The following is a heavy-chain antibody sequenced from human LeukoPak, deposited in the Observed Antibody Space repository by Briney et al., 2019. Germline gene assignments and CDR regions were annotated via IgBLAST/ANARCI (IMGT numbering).Heavy chain of an antibody. V-gene: IGHV1-69*04. J-gene: IGHJ6*02. CDR2: IIPILGIA. CDR3: ARHQAAKTYYYYGMDV. CDR1: GGTFSSYA. D-gene: IGHD5-18*01. Sequence: ASVKVSCKASGGTFSSYAIIWVRQAPGHGLEWMGRIIPILGIANYAQKFQGRVTITADKSTSTAYMELSSLRSEDTAVYYCARHQAAKTYYYYGMDVWGRGTTVTVSS.